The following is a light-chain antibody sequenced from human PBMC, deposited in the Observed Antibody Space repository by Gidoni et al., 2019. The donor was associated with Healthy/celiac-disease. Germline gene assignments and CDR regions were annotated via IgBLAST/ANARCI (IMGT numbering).Light chain of an antibody. CDR2: EVS. V-gene: IGLV2-14*01. Sequence: GSPGQSITISCTGTSSDVGGYNYVSLYQQPPGKPPKLMIYEVSNRPSGVSNRFSGSKSGNTASLTISALQAEDEADYYCSSYTSSSTRVVFGGGTKLTVL. CDR1: SSDVGGYNY. CDR3: SSYTSSSTRVV. J-gene: IGLJ2*01.